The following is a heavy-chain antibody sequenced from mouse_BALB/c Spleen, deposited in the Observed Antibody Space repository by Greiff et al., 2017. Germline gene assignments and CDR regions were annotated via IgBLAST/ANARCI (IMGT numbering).Heavy chain of an antibody. V-gene: IGHV3-6*02. Sequence: EVKLLESGPGLVKPSQSLSLTCSVTGYSITSGYYWNWIRQFPGNKLEWMGYISYDGSNNYNPSLKNRISITRDTSKNQFFLKLNSVTTEDTATYYCARDYGNFWFAYWGQGTLVTVSA. D-gene: IGHD2-1*01. CDR2: ISYDGSN. CDR3: ARDYGNFWFAY. J-gene: IGHJ3*01. CDR1: GYSITSGYY.